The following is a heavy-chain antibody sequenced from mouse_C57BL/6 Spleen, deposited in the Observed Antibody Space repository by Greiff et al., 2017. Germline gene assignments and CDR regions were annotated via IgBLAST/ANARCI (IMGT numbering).Heavy chain of an antibody. CDR2: IYPGSGNT. CDR1: GYTFTDYY. CDR3: AREGIYYDYGAWFAY. D-gene: IGHD2-4*01. J-gene: IGHJ3*01. V-gene: IGHV1-76*01. Sequence: QVQLQQSGAELVRPGASVKLSCKASGYTFTDYYINWVKQRPGQGLEWIARIYPGSGNTYYNEKFKGKATLTAEKSSSTAYMQLSSLTSEDSAVYFCAREGIYYDYGAWFAYWGQGTLVTVSA.